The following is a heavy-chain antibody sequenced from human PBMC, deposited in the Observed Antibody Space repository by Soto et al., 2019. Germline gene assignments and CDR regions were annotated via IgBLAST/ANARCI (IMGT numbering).Heavy chain of an antibody. CDR3: ARVGVMVSKFSYYQAMDV. Sequence: QVQLVQSGAEVKKPGSSVRVSCKASGGTLNNYGIYWVRQAPGQGLEWMGGTIPALGTTTYAQKFQGRVTINADDYTSTSGMEMSSLGSEDKAIDYCARVGVMVSKFSYYQAMDVWGQGTTVTVSS. J-gene: IGHJ6*02. D-gene: IGHD5-18*01. CDR1: GGTLNNYG. V-gene: IGHV1-69*01. CDR2: TIPALGTT.